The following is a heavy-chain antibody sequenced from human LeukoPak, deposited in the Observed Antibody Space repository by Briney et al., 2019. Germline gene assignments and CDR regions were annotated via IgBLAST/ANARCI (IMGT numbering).Heavy chain of an antibody. CDR3: ARPLEYSSSSGLGYYYYMDV. J-gene: IGHJ6*03. CDR2: ISYDGSNK. D-gene: IGHD6-6*01. CDR1: GFTFSSYA. Sequence: GGSLRLSCAASGFTFSSYAMHWVRQAPGKGLEWVAVISYDGSNKYYADSVKGRFTISRDNSKNTLYLQMNSLRAEDTAVYYCARPLEYSSSSGLGYYYYMDVWAKGPRSPSP. V-gene: IGHV3-30*04.